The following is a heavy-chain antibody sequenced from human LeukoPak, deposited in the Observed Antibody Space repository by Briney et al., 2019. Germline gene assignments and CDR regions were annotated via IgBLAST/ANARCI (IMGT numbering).Heavy chain of an antibody. D-gene: IGHD1-26*01. CDR3: ARGGSYLSAFDI. CDR2: LSSSGSAF. CDR1: GFTFRGYE. V-gene: IGHV3-48*03. Sequence: GGSLTLSCEDSGFTFRGYEMNWVRQAPGKGLEWIAYLSSSGSAFSYADSVKGRFTIARDNAKNTLYLKMNSLRAEDTAVYYCARGGSYLSAFDIWGQGTMVTVSS. J-gene: IGHJ3*02.